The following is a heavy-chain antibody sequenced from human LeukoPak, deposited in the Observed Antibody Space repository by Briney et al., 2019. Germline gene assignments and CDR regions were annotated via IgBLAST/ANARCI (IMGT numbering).Heavy chain of an antibody. V-gene: IGHV4-34*01. CDR1: GGSFSGYY. CDR2: INHSGST. D-gene: IGHD1-20*01. Sequence: SETLSLTCAVYGGSFSGYYWSWIRQPPGKGLEWIGEINHSGSTNYNPSLKSRVTMSVDTSKNQFSLKLSSVTAADTAVYYCARSVTGPDAFDVWGQGTMVSVSS. CDR3: ARSVTGPDAFDV. J-gene: IGHJ3*01.